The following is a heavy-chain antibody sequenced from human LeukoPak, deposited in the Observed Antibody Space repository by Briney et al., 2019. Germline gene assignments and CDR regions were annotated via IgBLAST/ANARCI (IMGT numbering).Heavy chain of an antibody. V-gene: IGHV3-48*03. CDR1: GFTFSSYE. CDR2: ISSSGSTI. CDR3: ARGSDYGDYEASRPPRYFDL. Sequence: GGSLRLSCAASGFTFSSYEMNWVRQAPGKGLEWVSYISSSGSTIYYADSVKGRFTISRDNAKNSLYLQMNSLRAEDTAVYYCARGSDYGDYEASRPPRYFDLWGRGTLVTVSS. J-gene: IGHJ2*01. D-gene: IGHD4-17*01.